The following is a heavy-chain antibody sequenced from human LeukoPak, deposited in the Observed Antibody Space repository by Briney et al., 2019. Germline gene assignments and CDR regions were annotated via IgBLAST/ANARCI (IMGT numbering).Heavy chain of an antibody. V-gene: IGHV3-21*01. CDR1: GFTFSHAW. D-gene: IGHD3-10*01. CDR2: ISSSSSYI. J-gene: IGHJ4*02. Sequence: GGSLRLSCAASGFTFSHAWMSWVRKAPGKGLEWVSSISSSSSYIYYADSVKGRFTISRDNAKNSLYLQMNSLRAEDTAVYYCARVEYGSGPGTFDYWGQGTLVTVSS. CDR3: ARVEYGSGPGTFDY.